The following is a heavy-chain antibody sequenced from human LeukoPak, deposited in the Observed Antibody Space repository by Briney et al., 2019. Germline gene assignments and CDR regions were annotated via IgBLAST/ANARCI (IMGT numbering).Heavy chain of an antibody. J-gene: IGHJ4*02. CDR3: AREILGSAFSFDY. CDR1: GFTFSSYS. V-gene: IGHV3-30-3*01. Sequence: PGRSLRLSCAASGFTFSSYSMEWVRHAPGKGLEWVAVISYDAIHKYYADSVKGRFTISRDNSKNTLYLQMNNLRPEDMAIYYCAREILGSAFSFDYWGQGTLVTVSS. CDR2: ISYDAIHK. D-gene: IGHD1-26*01.